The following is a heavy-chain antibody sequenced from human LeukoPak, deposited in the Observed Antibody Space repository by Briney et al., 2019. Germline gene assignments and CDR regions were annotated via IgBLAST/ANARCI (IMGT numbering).Heavy chain of an antibody. Sequence: GGSLRLSCAASGFTFSDYYMSWLRQAPGKGLEWVSYISSGSMTIYYADSVKGRFTISRDNAKNSLYLQMSGLRAEDTAVYYCAGGPEEWLTLTWHFDLWGRGTLVTVSS. J-gene: IGHJ2*01. CDR3: AGGPEEWLTLTWHFDL. CDR1: GFTFSDYY. CDR2: ISSGSMTI. V-gene: IGHV3-11*01. D-gene: IGHD3-3*01.